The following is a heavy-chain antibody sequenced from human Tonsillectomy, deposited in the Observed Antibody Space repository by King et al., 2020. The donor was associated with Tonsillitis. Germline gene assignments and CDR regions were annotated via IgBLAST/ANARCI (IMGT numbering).Heavy chain of an antibody. CDR1: GGSFSSSSYY. V-gene: IGHV4-39*01. J-gene: IGHJ4*02. CDR2: IYFTGNT. CDR3: ARREGPFDY. Sequence: LQLQESGPGLVKPSETLSLTCTVSGGSFSSSSYYWGWILQPPGKGLEWIGSIYFTGNTYYNPSLKSRVTISVDTSKNQFSLRVSSVTAADTAVYYCARREGPFDYWGQGTLVTVSS. D-gene: IGHD1-26*01.